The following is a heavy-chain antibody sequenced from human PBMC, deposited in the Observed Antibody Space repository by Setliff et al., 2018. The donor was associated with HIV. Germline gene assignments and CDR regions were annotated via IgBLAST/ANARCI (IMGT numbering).Heavy chain of an antibody. Sequence: SETLSLTCAVYGGSFSGFYWNWIRQAPGKGLEWIGEINHSRRTKYNPSLKSRVXISVDTSKNQFSLKLSSVTAADTAFYYCARGFSGDYLFTGYLVVWGKGTXXXVSS. J-gene: IGHJ6*04. CDR1: GGSFSGFY. D-gene: IGHD3-22*01. V-gene: IGHV4-34*01. CDR2: INHSRRT. CDR3: ARGFSGDYLFTGYLVV.